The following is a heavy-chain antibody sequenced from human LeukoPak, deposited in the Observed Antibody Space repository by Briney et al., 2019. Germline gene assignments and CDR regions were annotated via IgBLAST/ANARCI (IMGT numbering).Heavy chain of an antibody. V-gene: IGHV4-4*07. J-gene: IGHJ4*02. CDR3: ARGNTYYDILTGYGHLYYFDY. CDR1: GGSISSYY. D-gene: IGHD3-9*01. CDR2: IYTSGST. Sequence: SETLSLTCTVSGGSISSYYWSWIRQPAGKGLEWIGRIYTSGSTNYNPSLKSRVTMSVDTPKNQFSLKLSSVTAADTAVYYCARGNTYYDILTGYGHLYYFDYWGQGTLVTVSS.